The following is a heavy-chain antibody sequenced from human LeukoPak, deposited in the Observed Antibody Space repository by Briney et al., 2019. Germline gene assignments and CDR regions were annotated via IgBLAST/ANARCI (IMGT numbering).Heavy chain of an antibody. CDR1: GYTFTGYY. D-gene: IGHD3-10*01. CDR2: INPNSGGT. CDR3: AREGGSGSLNWFDP. Sequence: SVKVSCKASGYTFTGYYMHWVRQAPGQGLEWMGWINPNSGGTNYAQKFQGRVTMTRDTSISTAYMELRRLRSGDTAVYYCAREGGSGSLNWFDPWGQGTLVTVSS. V-gene: IGHV1-2*02. J-gene: IGHJ5*02.